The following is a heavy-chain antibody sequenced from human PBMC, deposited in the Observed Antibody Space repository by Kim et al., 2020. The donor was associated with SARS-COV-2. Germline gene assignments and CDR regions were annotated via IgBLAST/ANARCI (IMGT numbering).Heavy chain of an antibody. Sequence: GESLKISCKGSGYSFTSYWIGWVRQMPGKGLEWMGIIYPGDSDTRYSPSFQGQVTISADKSISTAYLQWSSLKASDTAMYYCARQSINYDILTGYPGYYGMDVWGQGTTVTVSS. D-gene: IGHD3-9*01. CDR1: GYSFTSYW. J-gene: IGHJ6*02. CDR2: IYPGDSDT. CDR3: ARQSINYDILTGYPGYYGMDV. V-gene: IGHV5-51*01.